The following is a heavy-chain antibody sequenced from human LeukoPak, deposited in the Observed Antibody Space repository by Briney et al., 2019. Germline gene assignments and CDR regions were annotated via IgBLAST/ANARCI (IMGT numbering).Heavy chain of an antibody. D-gene: IGHD2-8*02. J-gene: IGHJ3*01. Sequence: GGSLRLSCAASGFIFDDYAMHWVRQAPGKGLEWVSGISWNSGSIGYADSVKGRFTISRDNAKNCLYLQMSSLRGEDTALYHCVEVGGSTTTGRAFDVWGQGTMVTVSS. CDR1: GFIFDDYA. V-gene: IGHV3-9*01. CDR2: ISWNSGSI. CDR3: VEVGGSTTTGRAFDV.